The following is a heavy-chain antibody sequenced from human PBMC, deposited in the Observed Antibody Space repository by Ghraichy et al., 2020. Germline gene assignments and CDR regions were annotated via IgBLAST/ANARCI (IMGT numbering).Heavy chain of an antibody. CDR2: INPNSGGT. Sequence: ASVKVSCKASGYTFTGYYMHWVRQAPGQGLEWMGWINPNSGGTNYAQKFQGRVTMTRDTSISTAYMELSRLRSDDTAVYYCARGPFASGDDRIYWYFDLWGRGTLVTVSS. J-gene: IGHJ2*01. CDR3: ARGPFASGDDRIYWYFDL. D-gene: IGHD2-21*02. V-gene: IGHV1-2*02. CDR1: GYTFTGYY.